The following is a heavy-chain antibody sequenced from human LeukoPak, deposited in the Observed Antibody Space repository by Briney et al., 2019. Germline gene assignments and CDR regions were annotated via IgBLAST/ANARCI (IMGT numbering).Heavy chain of an antibody. J-gene: IGHJ4*02. D-gene: IGHD3-3*01. V-gene: IGHV4-4*09. CDR2: ISAIGDT. CDR1: GSFISSYY. CDR3: ARHSNFWDIDH. Sequence: SETLSLTCAVSGSFISSYYWTWIRQSPERGLEWIGYISAIGDTNYNPSLKSRVTMSVDTSKGQFSLRPTSVTAADTAVYYCARHSNFWDIDHWSPGTLVTVSS.